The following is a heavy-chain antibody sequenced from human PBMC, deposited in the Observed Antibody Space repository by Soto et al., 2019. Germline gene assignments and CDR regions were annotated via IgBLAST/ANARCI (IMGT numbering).Heavy chain of an antibody. V-gene: IGHV3-9*01. Sequence: EVQLEESGGALVQPGRSLRLSCAASGFTVDDYAMHWVRQVLGKGLEWVSSISWNSGNIGYADSVKGRFTTSRDNAKNSLYLQMNSLRPEDTALYYCVRSKGGYSYGTPFDYWGQGTLVTVSS. J-gene: IGHJ4*02. D-gene: IGHD5-18*01. CDR1: GFTVDDYA. CDR2: ISWNSGNI. CDR3: VRSKGGYSYGTPFDY.